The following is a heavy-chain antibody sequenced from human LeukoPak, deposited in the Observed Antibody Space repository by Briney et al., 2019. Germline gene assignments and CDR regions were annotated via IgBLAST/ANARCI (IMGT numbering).Heavy chain of an antibody. CDR3: ASSASGSDWFDP. Sequence: PGRSLRLSCAASGFTFSSYAMHWVRQAPGKGLERVAVISYDGSNKYYADSVKGRFTISRDNSKNTLYLQMNSLRAEDTAVYYCASSASGSDWFDPWGQGTLVTVSS. CDR2: ISYDGSNK. D-gene: IGHD3-10*01. J-gene: IGHJ5*02. V-gene: IGHV3-30*04. CDR1: GFTFSSYA.